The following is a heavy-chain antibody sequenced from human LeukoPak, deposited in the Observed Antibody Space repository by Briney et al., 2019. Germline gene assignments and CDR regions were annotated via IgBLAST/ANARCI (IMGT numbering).Heavy chain of an antibody. D-gene: IGHD3-22*01. CDR2: IYYSGST. V-gene: IGHV4-59*12. CDR1: GDSISSYY. CDR3: ARDAYDTGAFDI. Sequence: SETLSLTCTVSGDSISSYYWGWIRQPPGKGLEWIGYIYYSGSTNYNPSLKSRVTISVDRSKNQFSLKLSSVTAADTAVYYCARDAYDTGAFDIWGQGTMVTVSS. J-gene: IGHJ3*02.